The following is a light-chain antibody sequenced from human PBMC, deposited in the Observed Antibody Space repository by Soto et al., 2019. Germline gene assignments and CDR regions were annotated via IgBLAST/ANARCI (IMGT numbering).Light chain of an antibody. Sequence: EILMTQSPATLSVSPGERATLSCRASQSVSSNLAWYQQKPGQAPRLLIYDASNRATGIPARFSGSGSGTDFTLTISSLEPEDFAVYYGQQRSNWPPITSGQGTRLEIK. CDR3: QQRSNWPPIT. J-gene: IGKJ5*01. CDR2: DAS. CDR1: QSVSSN. V-gene: IGKV3-11*01.